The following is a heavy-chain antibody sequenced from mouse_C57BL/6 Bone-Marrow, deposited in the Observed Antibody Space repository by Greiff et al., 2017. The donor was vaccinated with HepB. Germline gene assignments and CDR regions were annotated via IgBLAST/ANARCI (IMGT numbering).Heavy chain of an antibody. CDR2: IDPSDSYT. D-gene: IGHD2-10*02. V-gene: IGHV1-69*01. CDR1: GYTFTSYW. CDR3: ARYGNYWYFDV. J-gene: IGHJ1*03. Sequence: VQLQQSGAELVMPGASVKLSCKASGYTFTSYWMHWVKQRPGQGLEWIGEIDPSDSYTNYNQKFKGKSTLTVDKSSSTAYMQLSSLTSEDSAVYYCARYGNYWYFDVWGTGTTVTVSS.